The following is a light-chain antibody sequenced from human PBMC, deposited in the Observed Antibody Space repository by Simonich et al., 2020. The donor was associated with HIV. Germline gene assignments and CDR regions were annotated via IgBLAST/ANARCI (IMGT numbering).Light chain of an antibody. CDR2: WGW. Sequence: DIVITQSPDSLAVSLGERTTINCKSSQSVLYSSNHKNYLALYQQKLRQPPKLLIYWGWTRDSGVPERFSGSGSGTDFTLTISRLLAEDVAVYYCPQYYSSPQTFGQGTKLEIK. CDR1: QSVLYSSNHKNY. J-gene: IGKJ2*01. V-gene: IGKV4-1*01. CDR3: PQYYSSPQT.